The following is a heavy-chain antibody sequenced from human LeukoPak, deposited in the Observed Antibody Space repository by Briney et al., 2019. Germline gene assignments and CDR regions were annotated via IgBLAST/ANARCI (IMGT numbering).Heavy chain of an antibody. Sequence: GGSLRLSCAVSGFTFSDHYMDWVRQAPGKGLEWVGRSRNRANSYTTDYAASVKGRFTISRDDSKNSLYLQMDSLKTEDTAVHYCARVAVYSSSWDFWGQGTLVTVSS. CDR1: GFTFSDHY. CDR2: SRNRANSYTT. D-gene: IGHD6-13*01. J-gene: IGHJ4*02. V-gene: IGHV3-72*01. CDR3: ARVAVYSSSWDF.